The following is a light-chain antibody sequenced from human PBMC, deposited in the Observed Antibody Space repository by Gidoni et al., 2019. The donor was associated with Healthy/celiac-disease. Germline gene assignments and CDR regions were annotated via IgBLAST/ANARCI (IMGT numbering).Light chain of an antibody. CDR2: GKN. CDR3: NSRDSSGNHLV. J-gene: IGLJ2*01. V-gene: IGLV3-19*01. Sequence: SSELTQDPAVSVALGQTVRITCQGDRLRSYYASWYQQKPGQAPVLVIYGKNNRPSGIPDRFSGSSSGNTASLTITGPQAEDEADYYCNSRDSSGNHLVFGGGTKLTVL. CDR1: RLRSYY.